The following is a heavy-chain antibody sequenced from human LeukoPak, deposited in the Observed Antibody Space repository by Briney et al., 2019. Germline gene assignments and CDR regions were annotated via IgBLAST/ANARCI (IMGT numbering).Heavy chain of an antibody. J-gene: IGHJ4*02. CDR3: ATSFGATRGY. CDR1: GFSFSSYN. V-gene: IGHV3-21*06. CDR2: ITTTGGSI. D-gene: IGHD3-10*01. Sequence: GRSLRLSCAASGFSFSSYNMYWVRQAPGQGLEWVSSITTTGGSIYYADSVRGRFTISRDNAKNSLFLHMNTLRIEDTAVYYCATSFGATRGYWGQGTLVTVSS.